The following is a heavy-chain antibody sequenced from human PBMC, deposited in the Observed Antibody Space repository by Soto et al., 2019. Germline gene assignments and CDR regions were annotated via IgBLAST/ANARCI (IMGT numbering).Heavy chain of an antibody. CDR2: ISSSSSTI. CDR1: GFTFSSYS. CDR3: ARPEYSSSSYGMDV. V-gene: IGHV3-48*02. J-gene: IGHJ6*02. Sequence: GGSLRLSCAASGFTFSSYSMNWVRQAPGKGLEWGSYISSSSSTIYYADSVKGRFTISRDNAKNSLYLQMNSLRDEDTAVYYCARPEYSSSSYGMDVWGQRTTGTVSS. D-gene: IGHD6-6*01.